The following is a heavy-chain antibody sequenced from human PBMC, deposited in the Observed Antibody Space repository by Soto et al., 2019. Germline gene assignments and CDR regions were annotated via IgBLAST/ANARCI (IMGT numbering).Heavy chain of an antibody. V-gene: IGHV1-8*01. Sequence: QVQLVQSGAEVKKPGASVKVSCQTSGYNFSAYYFNWVRQAAGQGPEWMGWLNPRNGQTGYVQKFRGRVTMTRDTPIATVYLELSRLTSEDTAIYFCARETDTSMVDYWGQGTLVTVSS. CDR1: GYNFSAYY. J-gene: IGHJ4*02. CDR2: LNPRNGQT. CDR3: ARETDTSMVDY. D-gene: IGHD5-18*01.